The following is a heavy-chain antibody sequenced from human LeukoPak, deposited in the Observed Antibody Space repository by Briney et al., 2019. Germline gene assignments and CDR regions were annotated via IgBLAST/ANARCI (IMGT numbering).Heavy chain of an antibody. Sequence: GGSVRLSCAASGFTFSSYSMNWVRQAPGKGLEWVSYTSSSSSTIYYADSVKGRFTISRDNAKNSLYLQMNSLGAEDTAVYYCARVRAMVRGVIIALGAFDIWGQGTMVTVSS. V-gene: IGHV3-48*01. CDR3: ARVRAMVRGVIIALGAFDI. J-gene: IGHJ3*02. CDR1: GFTFSSYS. CDR2: TSSSSSTI. D-gene: IGHD3-10*01.